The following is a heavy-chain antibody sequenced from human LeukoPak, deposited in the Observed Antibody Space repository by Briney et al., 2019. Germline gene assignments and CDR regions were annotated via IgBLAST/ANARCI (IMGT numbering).Heavy chain of an antibody. CDR3: ARETSSGYPYYFDY. D-gene: IGHD3-22*01. J-gene: IGHJ4*02. V-gene: IGHV4-4*07. CDR1: GGSISSYY. CDR2: IYTSGST. Sequence: PSETLSLTCTVSGGSISSYYWSWIRQPAGKGLEWIGRIYTSGSTNYNPSLKSRVTISVDKSKNQFSLKLSSVTAADTAVYYCARETSSGYPYYFDYWGQGTLVTVSS.